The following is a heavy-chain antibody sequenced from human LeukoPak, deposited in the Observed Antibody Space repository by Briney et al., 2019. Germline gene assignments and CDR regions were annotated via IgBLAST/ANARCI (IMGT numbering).Heavy chain of an antibody. CDR2: INPNSGGT. J-gene: IGHJ4*02. V-gene: IGHV1-2*02. CDR1: GYTFTDYY. CDR3: ARDWVFDY. Sequence: ASVKVSCKASGYTFTDYYIHWVRQAPGQGLEWMGWINPNSGGTNYAQKFQGRVTMTRDTSISTAYMELSRPRSDDTAVYYRARDWVFDYWGQGTLVTVSS. D-gene: IGHD3-16*01.